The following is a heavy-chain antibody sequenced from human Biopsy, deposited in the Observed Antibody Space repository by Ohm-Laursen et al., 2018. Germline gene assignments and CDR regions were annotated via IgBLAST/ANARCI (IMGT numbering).Heavy chain of an antibody. J-gene: IGHJ1*01. D-gene: IGHD2-15*01. Sequence: ASVKVSCKASGYTFTSQYLHWVRQVPGQGLEWMGWINPHSGTTKFAQDFQGRVTMTRDTPITTAYMELRRLRSDDTAVYYCAKGQDLRGGAEYFQHWGQGALVTVSS. CDR2: INPHSGTT. V-gene: IGHV1-2*02. CDR1: GYTFTSQY. CDR3: AKGQDLRGGAEYFQH.